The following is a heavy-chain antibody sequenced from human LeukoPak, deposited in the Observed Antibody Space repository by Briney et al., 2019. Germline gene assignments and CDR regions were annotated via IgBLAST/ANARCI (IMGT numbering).Heavy chain of an antibody. CDR2: MNADGSEK. D-gene: IGHD4-11*01. CDR1: GFGFSNYW. Sequence: QPGRSLRLSCAASGFGFSNYWMSWVRQAPGKGLEWVANMNADGSEKNYFYSVKGRFTISRDNAQDSLYLQMNSLRAEDTAVYYCARDRGYSNFDYWGQGTLLTVSS. J-gene: IGHJ4*02. V-gene: IGHV3-7*01. CDR3: ARDRGYSNFDY.